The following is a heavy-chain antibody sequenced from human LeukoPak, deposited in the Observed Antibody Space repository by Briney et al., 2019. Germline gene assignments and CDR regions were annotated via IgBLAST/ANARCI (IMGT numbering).Heavy chain of an antibody. J-gene: IGHJ4*02. CDR1: GFTFSSYA. Sequence: GGSLRLSRAASGFTFSSYAMICVAPAPGKRLEWVSAISGSGGSTYYADSVKRRFTLSRDHSKNTLHLPMHSLRAEATAVYYCAKDWAYYYDSSGYNDYWGQGTLVTVSS. CDR3: AKDWAYYYDSSGYNDY. D-gene: IGHD3-22*01. CDR2: ISGSGGST. V-gene: IGHV3-23*01.